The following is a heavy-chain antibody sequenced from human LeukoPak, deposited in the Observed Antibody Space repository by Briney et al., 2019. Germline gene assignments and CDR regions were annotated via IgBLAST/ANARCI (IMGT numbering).Heavy chain of an antibody. D-gene: IGHD3-22*01. J-gene: IGHJ4*02. V-gene: IGHV4-39*01. CDR2: IYHSGST. Sequence: SENLSLNYTVSGCSINSSSYDWHWTRQPPGKGLEWIGSIYHSGSTYYNPSLKSRVTISVDTSKNQFSLRLSSVTAADTAVYYCARRNFYDRSGSYDYWGQGTLVTVSS. CDR1: GCSINSSSYD. CDR3: ARRNFYDRSGSYDY.